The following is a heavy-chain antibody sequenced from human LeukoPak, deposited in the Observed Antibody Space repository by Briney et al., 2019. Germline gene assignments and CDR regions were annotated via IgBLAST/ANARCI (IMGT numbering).Heavy chain of an antibody. D-gene: IGHD3-10*01. Sequence: PGGSLRLSCAAAGFTFSDNYMSWIRQAPGKGLEWVSYISSSGSIYYADSVKGRFTISRDNAKNSLYLQMNSLRAEDTAVYYCARDSRNDYYGHSIDYWGQGTLVTVSS. CDR3: ARDSRNDYYGHSIDY. V-gene: IGHV3-11*04. J-gene: IGHJ4*02. CDR1: GFTFSDNY. CDR2: ISSSGSI.